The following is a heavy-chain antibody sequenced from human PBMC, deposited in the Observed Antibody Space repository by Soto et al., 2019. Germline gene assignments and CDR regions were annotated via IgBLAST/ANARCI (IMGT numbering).Heavy chain of an antibody. V-gene: IGHV4-31*03. J-gene: IGHJ4*02. CDR1: GGSISSGGYY. CDR3: ARDSPSSWYNVGEQ. CDR2: IYYSGST. Sequence: QVQLQESGPGLVKPSQTLSLTCTVSGGSISSGGYYWSWIRQHPGKGLEWIGYIYYSGSTYYNPSLKSRVTISVDTSKNQFSLKLSSVTAADTAVYYCARDSPSSWYNVGEQWGQGTLVTVSS. D-gene: IGHD6-13*01.